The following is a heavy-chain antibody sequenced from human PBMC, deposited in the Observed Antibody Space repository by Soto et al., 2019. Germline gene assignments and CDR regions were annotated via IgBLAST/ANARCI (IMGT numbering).Heavy chain of an antibody. CDR1: GGSISSGGYY. D-gene: IGHD6-19*01. CDR2: IYYSGST. V-gene: IGHV4-31*03. Sequence: QVQLQESGPGLVKPSQTLSLTCTVSGGSISSGGYYWSWIRQHPGKGLEWIGYIYYSGSTYYNPSLKGRVTISVDTSKTQFSLKLSSVTAADTAVYYCARKNSGVNSDVPYDYWGQGTRVTVPS. CDR3: ARKNSGVNSDVPYDY. J-gene: IGHJ4*02.